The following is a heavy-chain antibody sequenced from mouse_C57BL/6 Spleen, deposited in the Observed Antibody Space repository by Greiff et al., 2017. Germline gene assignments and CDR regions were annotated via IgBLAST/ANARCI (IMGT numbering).Heavy chain of an antibody. V-gene: IGHV3-6*01. CDR2: ISYDGSN. CDR3: AREGSGPDAFAY. Sequence: EVKLQESGPGLVKPSQSLSLTCSVTGYSITSGYYWNWIRQFPGNKLEWMGYISYDGSNNYNPSLKNRISITRDTSKNQFFLKLNSVTTEDTATYYCAREGSGPDAFAYWGQGTLVTVSA. CDR1: GYSITSGYY. D-gene: IGHD1-3*01. J-gene: IGHJ3*01.